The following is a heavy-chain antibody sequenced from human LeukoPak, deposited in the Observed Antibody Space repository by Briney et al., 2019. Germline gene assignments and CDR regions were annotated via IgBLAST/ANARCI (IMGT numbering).Heavy chain of an antibody. CDR2: IYYSGST. Sequence: PSETLSLTCTVSGGSISSYYWSWIRQPPGKGLEWIGYIYYSGSTNYNPSLKSRVTISVDTSKNQFSLKLSSVTAADTAVYYCARGPSERYYESSGYYYFDYWGQGTLVTVSS. J-gene: IGHJ4*02. CDR3: ARGPSERYYESSGYYYFDY. CDR1: GGSISSYY. D-gene: IGHD3-22*01. V-gene: IGHV4-59*01.